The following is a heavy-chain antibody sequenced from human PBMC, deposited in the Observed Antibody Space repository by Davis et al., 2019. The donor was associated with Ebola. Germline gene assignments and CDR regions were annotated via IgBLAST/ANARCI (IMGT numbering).Heavy chain of an antibody. D-gene: IGHD6-19*01. J-gene: IGHJ4*02. Sequence: SETLSLTCAVSGGSISSSNWWSWVRQPPGKGLEWIGEIYHSGSTNYNPSLKSRVTISVDKSKNQFSLKLSSVNAADTAVYYCARLSRGWGGYFDYWGQGTLVTVSS. CDR3: ARLSRGWGGYFDY. V-gene: IGHV4-4*02. CDR2: IYHSGST. CDR1: GGSISSSNW.